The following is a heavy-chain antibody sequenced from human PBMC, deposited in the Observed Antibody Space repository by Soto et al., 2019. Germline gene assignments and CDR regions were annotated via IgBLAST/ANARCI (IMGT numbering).Heavy chain of an antibody. Sequence: GASGKVSCKASGCSFTRYGMNWGGQAPGEGGEWMGWIKTNTGNPTYPQGFTRRFVFSLDTSVSTAYLQICSLKAEDTAVYYCARDPPTLFRHIHFVFRGQGTLVTLSS. V-gene: IGHV7-4-1*01. CDR3: ARDPPTLFRHIHFVF. CDR1: GCSFTRYG. CDR2: IKTNTGNP. D-gene: IGHD3-3*01. J-gene: IGHJ4*02.